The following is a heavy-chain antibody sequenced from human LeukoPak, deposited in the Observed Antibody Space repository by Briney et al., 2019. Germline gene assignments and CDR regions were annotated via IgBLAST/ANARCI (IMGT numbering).Heavy chain of an antibody. CDR2: IIPIFGTA. CDR3: ARDIVVVPAAYYYYYGMDV. V-gene: IGHV1-69*13. CDR1: GGAFSSYA. Sequence: ASVKVSCKASGGAFSSYAISWVRQAPGQGLEWMGGIIPIFGTANYAQKFQGRVTITADESTSTAYMELSSLRSEDTAVYYCARDIVVVPAAYYYYYGMDVWGQGTTVTVSS. D-gene: IGHD2-2*01. J-gene: IGHJ6*02.